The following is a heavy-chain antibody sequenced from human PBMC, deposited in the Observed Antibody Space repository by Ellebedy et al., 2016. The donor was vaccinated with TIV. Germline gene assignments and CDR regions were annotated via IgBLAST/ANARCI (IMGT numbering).Heavy chain of an antibody. CDR3: ARAGLVVPAAIPRFDLDV. J-gene: IGHJ6*02. V-gene: IGHV4-34*01. CDR2: INHSGSS. CDR1: GGSFSGYY. D-gene: IGHD2-2*02. Sequence: SETLSLXCAVYGGSFSGYYWSWIRQPPGKGLEWIGEINHSGSSNHNPSLKSRVTISVDTSKNQFSLKLTSVTAADTAVYYCARAGLVVPAAIPRFDLDVWGQGTTVTVSS.